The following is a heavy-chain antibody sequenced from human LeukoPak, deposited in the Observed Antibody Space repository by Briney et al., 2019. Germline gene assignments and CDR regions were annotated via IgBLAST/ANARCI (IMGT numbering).Heavy chain of an antibody. CDR3: ARVRDGYNDAYDI. CDR1: GYTFTSYY. V-gene: IGHV1-46*01. J-gene: IGHJ3*02. D-gene: IGHD5-24*01. Sequence: ASVKVSCKASGYTFTSYYMHWVRQAPGQGLEWMGIINPSGGSTNYAQNFQARVTMTRDTSTSTVYMELSSLGSEDTAVYYCARVRDGYNDAYDIWGQGTMVTVPS. CDR2: INPSGGST.